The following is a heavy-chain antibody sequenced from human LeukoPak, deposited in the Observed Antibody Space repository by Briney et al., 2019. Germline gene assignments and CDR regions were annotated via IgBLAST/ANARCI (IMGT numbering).Heavy chain of an antibody. J-gene: IGHJ4*02. CDR2: IYSGDNT. CDR1: GFTVSSNY. CDR3: AKGVGIVVVPAAIGY. Sequence: GGSLRLSCAASGFTVSSNYMSWVRQAPGKGLEWVSVIYSGDNTYYADSVKGRFTISRDISKNTLYLQMNSLRAEDTAVYYCAKGVGIVVVPAAIGYWGQGTLVTVSS. V-gene: IGHV3-66*01. D-gene: IGHD2-2*02.